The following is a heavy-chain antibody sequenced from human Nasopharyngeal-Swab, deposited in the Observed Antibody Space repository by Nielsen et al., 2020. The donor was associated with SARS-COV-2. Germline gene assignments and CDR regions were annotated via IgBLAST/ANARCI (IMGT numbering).Heavy chain of an antibody. D-gene: IGHD6-13*01. V-gene: IGHV3-23*01. J-gene: IGHJ5*02. CDR3: AKVQGIAAADNWFDP. Sequence: GESLKISCAASGFTFSSYAMSWVRQAPGQGLEWVSAISGSGGSTYYADSVKGRVAISRDNSKNTLYLQMNSLRAEDTAVYYCAKVQGIAAADNWFDPWGQGTLVTVSS. CDR1: GFTFSSYA. CDR2: ISGSGGST.